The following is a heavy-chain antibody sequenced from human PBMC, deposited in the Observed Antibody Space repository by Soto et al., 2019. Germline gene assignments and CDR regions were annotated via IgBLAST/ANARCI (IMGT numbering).Heavy chain of an antibody. CDR1: GYTFTSYY. J-gene: IGHJ6*02. Sequence: ASVKVSCKASGYTFTSYYMHWVRQAPGQGLEWMGIINPSGGSTSYAQKFQGRVAISADESTATVYMELSSLRSEDTAVYFCARPLRDRNYYYGMAVWGQGTTVTVSS. CDR3: ARPLRDRNYYYGMAV. CDR2: INPSGGST. V-gene: IGHV1-46*01. D-gene: IGHD3-22*01.